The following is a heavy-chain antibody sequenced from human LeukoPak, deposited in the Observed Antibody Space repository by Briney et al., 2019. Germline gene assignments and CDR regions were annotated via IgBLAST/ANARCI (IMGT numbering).Heavy chain of an antibody. CDR2: INHSGST. CDR1: GGSFSGYY. D-gene: IGHD3-22*01. CDR3: ARRRITMIVVVHGFDY. V-gene: IGHV4-34*01. J-gene: IGHJ4*02. Sequence: PSETVSLTRAVYGGSFSGYYWSWIRQPPGKGLEWIGEINHSGSTNYNPSLKSRVTISVDTSKNQFSLKLSSVTAADTAVYYCARRRITMIVVVHGFDYWGQGTLVTVSS.